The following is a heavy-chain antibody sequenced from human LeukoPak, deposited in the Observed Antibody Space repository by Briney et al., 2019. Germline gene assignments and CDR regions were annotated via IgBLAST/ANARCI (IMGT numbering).Heavy chain of an antibody. J-gene: IGHJ4*02. CDR1: GGSISGYY. CDR2: IYYSGST. CDR3: ARARYRYGFAIDF. V-gene: IGHV4-59*08. D-gene: IGHD5-18*01. Sequence: SETLSLTCTVSGGSISGYYWSWIRQPPGKGLEWIGYIYYSGSTNYNPSLKSRVTISVDTSKDQFSLKLSSVTAADTAVYYCARARYRYGFAIDFWGQGALVTVSS.